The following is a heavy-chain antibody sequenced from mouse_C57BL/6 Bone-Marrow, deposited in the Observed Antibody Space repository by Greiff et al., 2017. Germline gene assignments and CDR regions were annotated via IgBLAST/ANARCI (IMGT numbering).Heavy chain of an antibody. D-gene: IGHD2-4*01. V-gene: IGHV10-1*01. Sequence: EVKLMESGGGLVQPKGSLKLSCAASGFSFNTYAMNWVRQAPGKGLEWVARIRSKSNNYATYYADSVKDRFTISRDDSESMLYLQMNNLKTEDTAMYYCVRTIYDYDVAWFAYWGQGTLVTVSA. CDR3: VRTIYDYDVAWFAY. J-gene: IGHJ3*01. CDR1: GFSFNTYA. CDR2: IRSKSNNYAT.